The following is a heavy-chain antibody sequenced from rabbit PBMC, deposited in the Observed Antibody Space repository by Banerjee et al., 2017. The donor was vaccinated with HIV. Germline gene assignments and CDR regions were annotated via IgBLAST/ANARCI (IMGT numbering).Heavy chain of an antibody. CDR1: GFDFSSYY. CDR3: ARDLAGVIGWNFCL. J-gene: IGHJ4*01. V-gene: IGHV1S43*01. CDR2: ITGGGNT. D-gene: IGHD4-1*01. Sequence: QEQLEESGGGLVKPGGSLKLSCKASGFDFSSYYMVWVRKAPGKGLEWIGWITGGGNTRYASWVNGRFTISRSTSLNTVTLQMTSLTAADTATYFCARDLAGVIGWNFCLWGQGTLVTVS.